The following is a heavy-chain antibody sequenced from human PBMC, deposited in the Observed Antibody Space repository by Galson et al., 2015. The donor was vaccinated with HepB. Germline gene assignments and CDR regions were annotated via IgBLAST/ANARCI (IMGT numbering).Heavy chain of an antibody. V-gene: IGHV3-30-3*01. CDR3: ARTPSYYDSSGYYDY. J-gene: IGHJ4*02. D-gene: IGHD3-22*01. Sequence: SLRLSCAASGFTFSSYAMHWVRQAPGKGLEWVAVISYDGSNKYYADSVKGRFTISRDNSKNTLYLQMNSLRAEDTAVYYCARTPSYYDSSGYYDYWGQGTLVTVSS. CDR1: GFTFSSYA. CDR2: ISYDGSNK.